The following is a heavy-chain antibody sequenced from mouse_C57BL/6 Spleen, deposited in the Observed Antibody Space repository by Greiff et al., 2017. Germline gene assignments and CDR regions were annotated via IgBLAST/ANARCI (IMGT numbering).Heavy chain of an antibody. Sequence: VQLQQSGAELVRPGSSVKLSCKASGYTFTSYWMDWVKQRPGQGLEWIGNIYPSDSETHYNQKFKDKATLTVDKSSSTAYMQLSSLTSEDSAVYYCAREGSNYGFAYWGQGTLVTVSA. J-gene: IGHJ3*01. CDR3: AREGSNYGFAY. CDR1: GYTFTSYW. CDR2: IYPSDSET. D-gene: IGHD2-5*01. V-gene: IGHV1-61*01.